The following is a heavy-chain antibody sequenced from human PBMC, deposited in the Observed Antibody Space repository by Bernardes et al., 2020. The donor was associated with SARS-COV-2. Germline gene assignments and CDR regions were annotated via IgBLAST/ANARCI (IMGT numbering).Heavy chain of an antibody. Sequence: ASVKVSCKASGYTFTNYAIHWVRQAPGQRLEWMGWINADKGNTKYSQNFQGRVTITRDTSASTAYMELSSLRSEDTAVYYCATLGLAAAGTVDYWGQGTLVTVSS. CDR1: GYTFTNYA. D-gene: IGHD6-13*01. V-gene: IGHV1-3*01. CDR3: ATLGLAAAGTVDY. J-gene: IGHJ4*02. CDR2: INADKGNT.